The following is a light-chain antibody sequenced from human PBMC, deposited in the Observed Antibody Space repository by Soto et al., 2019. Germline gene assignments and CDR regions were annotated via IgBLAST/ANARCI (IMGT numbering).Light chain of an antibody. CDR1: QSISTY. Sequence: DIQMTQSPSSLSASVGDRVTITCRASQSISTYLSWYQQKPGKAPKLLIYDASSLQSGVPSRFSGSGSGTDFTLNISSLQPDDFATYYCQQTYSTLDTFGQGTKLEIK. CDR3: QQTYSTLDT. CDR2: DAS. J-gene: IGKJ2*01. V-gene: IGKV1-39*01.